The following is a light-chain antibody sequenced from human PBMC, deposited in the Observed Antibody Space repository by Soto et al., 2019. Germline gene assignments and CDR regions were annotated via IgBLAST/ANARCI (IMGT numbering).Light chain of an antibody. CDR1: QRVSSY. CDR2: DAS. J-gene: IGKJ3*01. Sequence: EIVLTQSPATLSLSPGERATLSCRASQRVSSYLAWFQQKAGQAPRLPIYDASNRATGIPARFSGSGSGTDFTLPISSLEPEDFAIYFCQQRSNWPLTFGPGTKVHIK. CDR3: QQRSNWPLT. V-gene: IGKV3-11*01.